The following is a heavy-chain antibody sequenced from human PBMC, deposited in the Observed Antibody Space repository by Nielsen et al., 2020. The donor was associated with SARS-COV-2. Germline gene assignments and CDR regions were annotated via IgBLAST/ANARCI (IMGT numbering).Heavy chain of an antibody. CDR3: ARLCGLAPNYYYGMDV. CDR2: IYYSGST. CDR1: GGSISSSSYY. J-gene: IGHJ6*02. V-gene: IGHV4-39*01. Sequence: ETLSLTCTVSGGSISSSSYYWGWIRQPPGKGLEWIGSIYYSGSTYYNPSLKSRVTISVDTSKNQFSLKLSSVTAADTAVYYCARLCGLAPNYYYGMDVWGQGTTVTVSS.